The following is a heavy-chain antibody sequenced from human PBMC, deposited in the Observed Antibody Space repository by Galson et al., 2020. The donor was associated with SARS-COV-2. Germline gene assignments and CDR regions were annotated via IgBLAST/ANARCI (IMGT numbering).Heavy chain of an antibody. CDR2: VSGSGGSA. CDR1: GFTFSSHA. D-gene: IGHD4-17*01. V-gene: IGHV3-23*01. Sequence: GGSLRLSCAASGFTFSSHAMSWVRQAPGKGLEWVSAVSGSGGSADYADSVKGRLTISRDNSKNTLYLQMNSLRAKDTAVYYCAKGTTVVTVYYFDYWGQGTLVTVSS. J-gene: IGHJ4*02. CDR3: AKGTTVVTVYYFDY.